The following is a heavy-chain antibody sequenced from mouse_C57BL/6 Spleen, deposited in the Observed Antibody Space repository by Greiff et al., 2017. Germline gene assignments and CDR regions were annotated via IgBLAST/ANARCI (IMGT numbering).Heavy chain of an antibody. Sequence: QVQLQQPGAELVKPGASVKLSCKASGSTFTSYWMHWVKQRPGRGLEWSGRIDPNSGGTKYNEKFKSKATLTVYKPSSTAYMQLSSLTSEDSAVYYCARDYAYGVDYWGQGTTLTVSS. CDR3: ARDYAYGVDY. V-gene: IGHV1-72*01. D-gene: IGHD2-2*01. J-gene: IGHJ2*01. CDR1: GSTFTSYW. CDR2: IDPNSGGT.